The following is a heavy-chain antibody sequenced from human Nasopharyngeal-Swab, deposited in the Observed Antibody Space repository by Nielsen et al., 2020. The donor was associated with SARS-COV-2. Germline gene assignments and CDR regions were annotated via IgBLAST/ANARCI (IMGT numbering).Heavy chain of an antibody. D-gene: IGHD6-13*01. J-gene: IGHJ3*02. V-gene: IGHV3-48*03. Sequence: GESLKISCAASGFTFSNYEMNWVRQAPGKGLEWVSYISSSGSTIYYADSVKGRFTISRDNAKNSLYLQMNSLRAEDTAVYYCARGDGGHYSSSWYLAFDIWGQGTMVTVSS. CDR1: GFTFSNYE. CDR3: ARGDGGHYSSSWYLAFDI. CDR2: ISSSGSTI.